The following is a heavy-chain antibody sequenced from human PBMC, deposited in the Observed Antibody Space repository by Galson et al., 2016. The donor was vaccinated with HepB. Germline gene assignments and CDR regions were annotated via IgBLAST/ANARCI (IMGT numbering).Heavy chain of an antibody. CDR1: GASLSSGGYY. V-gene: IGHV4-31*11. CDR2: IYYSGIT. CDR3: ARDRDYEYYFDS. D-gene: IGHD4-17*01. Sequence: TLSLTCAVSGASLSSGGYYWTWLRQHPGKGLEWIGYIYYSGITYYNPSLKSRVTISEDTSKSQLSLRLSSVTAADTAVYYCARDRDYEYYFDSWGPGTLVTVSS. J-gene: IGHJ4*02.